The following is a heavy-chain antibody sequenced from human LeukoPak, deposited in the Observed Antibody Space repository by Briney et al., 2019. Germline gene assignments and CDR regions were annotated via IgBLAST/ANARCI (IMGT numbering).Heavy chain of an antibody. J-gene: IGHJ5*02. CDR2: IYYSGST. CDR3: ARDSAVGATRA. CDR1: GGSISSNSYY. V-gene: IGHV4-61*01. Sequence: SETLSLTCTVSGGSISSNSYYWSWIRQPPGKGLEWIGYIYYSGSTNYNPSLKSRVTISVDTSKNQFSLKLSSVTAADTAVYYCARDSAVGATRAWGQGTLVTVSS. D-gene: IGHD1-26*01.